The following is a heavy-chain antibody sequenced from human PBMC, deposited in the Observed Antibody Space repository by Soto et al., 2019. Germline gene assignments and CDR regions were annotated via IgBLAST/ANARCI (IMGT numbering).Heavy chain of an antibody. CDR1: GYTFSTHA. CDR3: ARDQRAVAGKEYYHYGIDF. D-gene: IGHD6-19*01. Sequence: ASVKVSCKASGYTFSTHAMHWVRQAPGQRLEWMGWINAGNGNTKYSQTFQGRVTITRDTSASTAYMELSSLRSEDTAVYYCARDQRAVAGKEYYHYGIDFWGQGTSVTVSS. CDR2: INAGNGNT. J-gene: IGHJ6*02. V-gene: IGHV1-3*01.